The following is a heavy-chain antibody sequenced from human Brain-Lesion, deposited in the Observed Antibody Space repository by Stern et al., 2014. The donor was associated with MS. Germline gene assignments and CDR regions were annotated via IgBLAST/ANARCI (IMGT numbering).Heavy chain of an antibody. CDR3: ARIDRGNYDFWSGYYDYWFDP. V-gene: IGHV3-7*01. J-gene: IGHJ5*02. CDR2: INQDGSDK. CDR1: GFTFSDYW. Sequence: MQLVQSGGDLVQPGGSLRLSCVASGFTFSDYWLTWVRQAPGKWLQWVANINQDGSDKNYVDSVKGRFTISRDNAKNSLYLQMNSLRVDDTAVYYCARIDRGNYDFWSGYYDYWFDPWGQGTLVTVSS. D-gene: IGHD3-3*01.